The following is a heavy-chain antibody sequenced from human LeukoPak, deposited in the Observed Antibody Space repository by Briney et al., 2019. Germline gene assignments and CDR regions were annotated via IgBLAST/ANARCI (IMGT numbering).Heavy chain of an antibody. CDR1: GFTFSDYY. D-gene: IGHD7-27*01. Sequence: GGSLRLSCADSGFTFSDYYMSWIRQAPGKGLEWVSYISSSGSTIYYADSEKGRFTISRDNAMNSLYLQMSSLRAEDTAVYYCASENWGRLDYWGQGTLVTVSS. CDR2: ISSSGSTI. V-gene: IGHV3-11*01. J-gene: IGHJ4*02. CDR3: ASENWGRLDY.